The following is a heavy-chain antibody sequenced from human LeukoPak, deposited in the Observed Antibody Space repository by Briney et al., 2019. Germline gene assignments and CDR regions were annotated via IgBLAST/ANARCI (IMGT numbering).Heavy chain of an antibody. V-gene: IGHV4-59*01. D-gene: IGHD3-10*01. CDR1: GGSISSYY. J-gene: IGHJ3*02. Sequence: PSETLSLTCTVSGGSISSYYWSWIRQPPGKGLEWIGYIYYSGSTNYNPSLKSRVTISVDTSKNQFSLKLSSVTAADTAVYYCARDRGFGSDASDIWGQGTMVTVSS. CDR2: IYYSGST. CDR3: ARDRGFGSDASDI.